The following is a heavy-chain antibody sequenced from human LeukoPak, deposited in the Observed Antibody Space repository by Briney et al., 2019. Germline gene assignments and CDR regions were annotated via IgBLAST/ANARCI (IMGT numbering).Heavy chain of an antibody. CDR1: GFIFRNYG. V-gene: IGHV3-13*01. J-gene: IGHJ4*02. CDR3: AREGVILWFGELYTETLADY. D-gene: IGHD3-10*01. CDR2: SGFTGDT. Sequence: GGSLRLSCAASGFIFRNYGIYWVRQVTGKGLEWVSISGFTGDTNYAASVKGRFTVSRENAKNSLYLQMNSLRAEDTAVYYCAREGVILWFGELYTETLADYWGQGTLVTVSS.